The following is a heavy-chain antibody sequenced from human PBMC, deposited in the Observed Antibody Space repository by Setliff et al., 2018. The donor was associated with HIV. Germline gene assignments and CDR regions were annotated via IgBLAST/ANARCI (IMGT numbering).Heavy chain of an antibody. Sequence: GASVKVSCKASGYTFTTFGISWVRQAPGQGLEWMGWISAHNGHTNYAQKFQGRATMTTDTSTSTAYMELRSLRSDDTAVYYCARVHDGTTTGAFDIWGQGTLVTVSS. CDR2: ISAHNGHT. V-gene: IGHV1-18*01. D-gene: IGHD3-22*01. CDR1: GYTFTTFG. J-gene: IGHJ3*02. CDR3: ARVHDGTTTGAFDI.